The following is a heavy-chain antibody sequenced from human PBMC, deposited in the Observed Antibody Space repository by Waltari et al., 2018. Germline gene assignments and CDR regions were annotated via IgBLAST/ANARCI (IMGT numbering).Heavy chain of an antibody. CDR2: IYYSGRS. V-gene: IGHV4-59*01. CDR1: GGSISSYY. D-gene: IGHD3-16*01. CDR3: ASSIGGGDAFDI. Sequence: QVQLQESGPGLVKPSETLSLTCTVSGGSISSYYWSWIRQPPGKGLAWIGYIYYSGRSNYNPPRKSRVTISVDTSKNQFSLKLRSVTAADTAGYYCASSIGGGDAFDIWGQGTMVTVSS. J-gene: IGHJ3*02.